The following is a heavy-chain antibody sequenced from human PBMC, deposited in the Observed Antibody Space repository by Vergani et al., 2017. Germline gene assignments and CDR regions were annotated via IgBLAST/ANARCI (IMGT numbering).Heavy chain of an antibody. Sequence: QVQLVQSGAEVKKPGASVKVFCKASGYTFTGYYMHWVRQAPGQGLGWMGWINPNSGGTNYAQKFQGRVTMTRDTYISTAYMGLSRRRSDDTAVYYCAREPYYYGSGSWFDPWGQGTLVTVSS. CDR1: GYTFTGYY. J-gene: IGHJ5*02. CDR3: AREPYYYGSGSWFDP. CDR2: INPNSGGT. D-gene: IGHD3-10*01. V-gene: IGHV1-2*02.